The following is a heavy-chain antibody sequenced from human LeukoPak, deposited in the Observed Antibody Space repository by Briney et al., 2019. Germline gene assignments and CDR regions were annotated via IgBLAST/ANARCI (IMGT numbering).Heavy chain of an antibody. CDR1: GFTFSSYW. CDR3: ARVSSSWYYYGMDV. D-gene: IGHD6-13*01. J-gene: IGHJ6*02. Sequence: GGSLRLSCAVSGFTFSSYWMHWVRQAPGKGLVWVSRINSDGSSTSYADSVKGRFTISRDNAKNALYLQMNSLRAEDTAVYYCARVSSSWYYYGMDVWGQGTTVTVSS. CDR2: INSDGSST. V-gene: IGHV3-74*01.